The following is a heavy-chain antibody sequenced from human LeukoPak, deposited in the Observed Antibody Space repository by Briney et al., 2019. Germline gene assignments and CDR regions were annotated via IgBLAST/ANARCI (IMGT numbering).Heavy chain of an antibody. Sequence: ASVKVSCKASGYTFTSYYMHWVRQAPGQGLEWMGIINPSGGSTSYAQKFQGRVTITADKSTSTAYMELSSLRSEDTAVYYCARGSYCGGDCYSESDYWGQGTLVTVSS. CDR3: ARGSYCGGDCYSESDY. CDR2: INPSGGST. D-gene: IGHD2-21*02. CDR1: GYTFTSYY. J-gene: IGHJ4*02. V-gene: IGHV1-46*01.